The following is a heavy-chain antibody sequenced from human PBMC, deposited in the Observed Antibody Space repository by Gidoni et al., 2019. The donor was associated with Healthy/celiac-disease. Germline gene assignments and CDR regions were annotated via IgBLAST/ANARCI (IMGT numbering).Heavy chain of an antibody. D-gene: IGHD1-26*01. CDR2: ISGSGGST. CDR1: GFTFSSYA. V-gene: IGHV3-23*04. CDR3: AKDREEWELPPVLFDY. Sequence: EVQLVESGGGLVQPGGSLRLSCAASGFTFSSYAMSWVRQAPGKGLEWVSAISGSGGSTYYADSVKGRFTISRDNSKNTLYLQMNSLRAEDTAVYYCAKDREEWELPPVLFDYWGQGTLVTVSS. J-gene: IGHJ4*02.